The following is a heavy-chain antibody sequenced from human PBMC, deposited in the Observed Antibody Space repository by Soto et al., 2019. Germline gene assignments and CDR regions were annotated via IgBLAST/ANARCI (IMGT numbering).Heavy chain of an antibody. V-gene: IGHV4-59*01. Sequence: PSETLSLTCTVSGGSISSYYWSWIRQPPGKGLEWIGYIYYSGSTNYNPSLKSRVTISVDTSKNQFSLKLSSVTAADTAVYYCARSLLAAPLGFDYWGQGTLVTVSS. J-gene: IGHJ4*02. D-gene: IGHD2-15*01. CDR2: IYYSGST. CDR1: GGSISSYY. CDR3: ARSLLAAPLGFDY.